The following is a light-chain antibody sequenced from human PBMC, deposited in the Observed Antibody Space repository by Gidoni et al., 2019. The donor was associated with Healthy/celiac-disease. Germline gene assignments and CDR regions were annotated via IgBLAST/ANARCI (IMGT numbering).Light chain of an antibody. Sequence: EIVLTQSPATLSVSPGERATLSCRASQSVSSNLAWYQQNPGQAPRLLIYGASTRATVIPARFSGSGSGTEFTLTISSLQSEDFAVYYCQQYNNWPLTFXGXTKVEIK. V-gene: IGKV3-15*01. CDR3: QQYNNWPLT. J-gene: IGKJ4*01. CDR2: GAS. CDR1: QSVSSN.